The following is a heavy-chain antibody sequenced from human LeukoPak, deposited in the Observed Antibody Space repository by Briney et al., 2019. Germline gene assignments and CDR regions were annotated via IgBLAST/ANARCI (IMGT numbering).Heavy chain of an antibody. CDR1: GYTFTSYD. J-gene: IGHJ4*02. CDR3: AIPMYSSGWSGDY. Sequence: ASVKVSCKASGYTFTSYDINWVRQATGQGLEWMGWMNSNSGNTGYAQKFQGRVTMTRNTSISTAYMELSSLRSEDTAVYYCAIPMYSSGWSGDYWGQGTLVTVSS. D-gene: IGHD6-19*01. V-gene: IGHV1-8*01. CDR2: MNSNSGNT.